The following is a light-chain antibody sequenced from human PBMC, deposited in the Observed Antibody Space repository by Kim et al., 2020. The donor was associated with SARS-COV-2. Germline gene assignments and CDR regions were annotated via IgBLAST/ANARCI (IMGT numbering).Light chain of an antibody. CDR3: CSYAGNNNVV. V-gene: IGLV2-8*01. CDR1: YNY. J-gene: IGLJ7*01. Sequence: YNYVSWYRQSPGRAPQLMISEVTKRPSGVPDRFSGSKSGNTASLTVSGLQADDEAHYYCCSYAGNNNVVFGGGTQLTVL. CDR2: EVT.